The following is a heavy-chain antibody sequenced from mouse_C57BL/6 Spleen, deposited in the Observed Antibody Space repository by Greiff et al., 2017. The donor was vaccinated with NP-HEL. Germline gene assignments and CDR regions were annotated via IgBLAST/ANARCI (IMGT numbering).Heavy chain of an antibody. CDR1: GYSFTDYN. CDR3: ARGDGSSSSAWFAY. D-gene: IGHD1-1*01. J-gene: IGHJ3*01. V-gene: IGHV1-39*01. Sequence: VQLKQSGPELVKPGASVKISCKASGYSFTDYNMNWVKQSNGKSLEWIGVINPNYGTTSYNQKFKGKATLTVDQSSSTAYMQLNSLTSEDSAVYYCARGDGSSSSAWFAYWGQGTLVTVSA. CDR2: INPNYGTT.